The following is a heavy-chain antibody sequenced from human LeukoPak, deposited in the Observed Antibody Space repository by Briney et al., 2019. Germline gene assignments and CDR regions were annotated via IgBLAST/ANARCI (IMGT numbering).Heavy chain of an antibody. CDR2: IYYSGST. V-gene: IGHV4-30-4*01. CDR1: GGSISSGDYY. D-gene: IGHD3-10*01. CDR3: ARAGGYYGSGSYYEFDY. Sequence: SETLSLTCTVSGGSISSGDYYWRWIRQPPGKGLEWIGYIYYSGSTYYNPSLKSRVTISVDTSKNQFSLKLSSVTAADTAVYYCARAGGYYGSGSYYEFDYWGQGTLVTVSS. J-gene: IGHJ4*02.